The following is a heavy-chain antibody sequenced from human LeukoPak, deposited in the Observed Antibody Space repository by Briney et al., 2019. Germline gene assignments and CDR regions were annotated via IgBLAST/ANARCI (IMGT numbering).Heavy chain of an antibody. V-gene: IGHV3-21*04. J-gene: IGHJ4*02. D-gene: IGHD1-26*01. CDR2: ISSSSSYI. CDR3: ARDIREWSGSYYPDY. CDR1: GFTFSSYS. Sequence: GGSLRLSCAASGFTFSSYSMNWVRQAPGKGLEWVSSISSSSSYIYYADSVKGRFTISRDNSKNTLYLQMNSLRAEDTAMYYCARDIREWSGSYYPDYWGQGTLVTVSS.